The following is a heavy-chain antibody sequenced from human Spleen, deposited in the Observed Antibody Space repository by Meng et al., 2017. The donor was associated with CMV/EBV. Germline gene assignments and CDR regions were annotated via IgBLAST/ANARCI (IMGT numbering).Heavy chain of an antibody. V-gene: IGHV4-34*01. D-gene: IGHD3-3*01. J-gene: IGHJ4*02. Sequence: SETLSLTCAVYGGSFSGYYWSWIRQPPGKGLEWIGSIYHSGSTYYNPSLKSRVTISVDTSKNQFSLKLSSVTAADTAVYYCARGYDFWSGPDYWGQGTLVTVS. CDR1: GGSFSGYY. CDR3: ARGYDFWSGPDY. CDR2: IYHSGST.